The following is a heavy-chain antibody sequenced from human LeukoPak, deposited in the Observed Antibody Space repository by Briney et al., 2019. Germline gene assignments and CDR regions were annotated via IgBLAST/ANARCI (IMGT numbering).Heavy chain of an antibody. CDR3: AKRDGEVSGSYADY. J-gene: IGHJ4*02. CDR1: GGSISSVSYY. Sequence: PSETLSLTCTVSGGSISSVSYYWGWVRQAPGKGLEWVSAISGSGGSTYYADSVKGRFTISRDNSKNTLYLQMNSLRAEDTAVYYCAKRDGEVSGSYADYWGQGTLVTVSS. CDR2: ISGSGGST. V-gene: IGHV3-23*01. D-gene: IGHD1-26*01.